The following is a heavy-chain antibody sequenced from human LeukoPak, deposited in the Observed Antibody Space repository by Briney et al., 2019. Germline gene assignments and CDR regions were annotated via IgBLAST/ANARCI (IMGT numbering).Heavy chain of an antibody. CDR3: ARVGVVRGVSDAFDI. CDR2: ISPIFGTA. Sequence: ASVKVSCKXSGGTFSSYAISWVRQAPGQGLEGMGGISPIFGTANYAQKFQGRVTITTDESTSTAYMELSSLRSEDTAVYYCARVGVVRGVSDAFDIWGQGTMVTVSS. J-gene: IGHJ3*02. V-gene: IGHV1-69*05. D-gene: IGHD3-10*01. CDR1: GGTFSSYA.